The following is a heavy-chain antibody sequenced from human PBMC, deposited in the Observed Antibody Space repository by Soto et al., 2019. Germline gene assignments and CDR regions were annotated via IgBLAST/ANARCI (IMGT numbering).Heavy chain of an antibody. CDR1: GVPLTNNGVG. D-gene: IGHD6-13*01. CDR3: VHRRRRTGSWSTGDFDY. Sequence: QITLRESGPPVLKSTETLTLTCTFSGVPLTNNGVGVGWIRQSPGRAPEWLAIIYWDDDKRYSPSLQNRLTITKDAPKKQVVLRLTYMDPVDTATYFCVHRRRRTGSWSTGDFDYWGQGTPVTVFS. V-gene: IGHV2-5*02. J-gene: IGHJ4*02. CDR2: IYWDDDK.